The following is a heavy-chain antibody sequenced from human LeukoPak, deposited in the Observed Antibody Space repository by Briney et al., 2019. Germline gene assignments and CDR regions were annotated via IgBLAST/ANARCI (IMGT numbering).Heavy chain of an antibody. CDR2: MNPNSGNT. Sequence: ASVKVSCKASGYTFTSYGISWVRQAPGQGLEWVGWMNPNSGNTGYAQKFQGRVTITRNTSISTAYMELSSLRSEDTAVYYCARRRIAAAGTGLDPWGQGTLVTVSS. J-gene: IGHJ5*02. D-gene: IGHD6-13*01. CDR3: ARRRIAAAGTGLDP. V-gene: IGHV1-8*03. CDR1: GYTFTSYG.